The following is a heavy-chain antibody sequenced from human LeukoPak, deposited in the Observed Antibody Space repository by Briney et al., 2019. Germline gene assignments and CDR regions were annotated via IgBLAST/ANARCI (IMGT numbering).Heavy chain of an antibody. CDR3: ARGTYYYDSSGYLSDAFDI. D-gene: IGHD3-22*01. J-gene: IGHJ3*02. CDR2: IYYSGST. Sequence: PSQTLSLTCTVSGGSISSGDYYWSWIRQPPGKGLEWIGYIYYSGSTYYNPSLKSRVTISVDTSKNQFSLKLSSVTAADTAVYYCARGTYYYDSSGYLSDAFDIWGQGTMVTVSS. V-gene: IGHV4-30-4*01. CDR1: GGSISSGDYY.